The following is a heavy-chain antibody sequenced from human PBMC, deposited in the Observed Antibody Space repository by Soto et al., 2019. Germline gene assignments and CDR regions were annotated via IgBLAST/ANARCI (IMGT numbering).Heavy chain of an antibody. D-gene: IGHD1-26*01. J-gene: IGHJ4*02. Sequence: QVQLQESGPGLVKPSGTLSLTCAVSGGSISSSNWWSWVRQPPGKGLEWIGEIYHSGSTNYNPSLKSRVTTPVDKSKNQFSLKLSSVTAADTAGYYCARSPHHPWDHLYYVDYWGQGTLVTVSS. V-gene: IGHV4-4*02. CDR1: GGSISSSNW. CDR2: IYHSGST. CDR3: ARSPHHPWDHLYYVDY.